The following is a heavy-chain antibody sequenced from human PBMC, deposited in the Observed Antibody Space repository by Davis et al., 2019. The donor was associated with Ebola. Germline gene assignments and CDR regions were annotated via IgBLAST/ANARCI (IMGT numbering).Heavy chain of an antibody. Sequence: PGGSLRLSCAASGFTFGSYWMNWVRQAPGRGLEWVANINQDESEKYYVDSVEGRFTISRDNAKNSLFLQMNSLRAEDTAVYYCARRTDQWGQGTLVTVSS. J-gene: IGHJ4*02. V-gene: IGHV3-7*03. CDR2: INQDESEK. CDR3: ARRTDQ. CDR1: GFTFGSYW.